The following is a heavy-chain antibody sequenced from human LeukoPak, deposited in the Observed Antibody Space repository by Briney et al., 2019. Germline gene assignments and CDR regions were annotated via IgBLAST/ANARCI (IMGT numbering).Heavy chain of an antibody. CDR1: GFTFSDYS. Sequence: PGGSLRLSCAASGFTFSDYSMNWVRQAPGKGLEWVSSISDDSNYIYYADSVKGRFTISRDNAKNSLYLQMNSLRAEDTAVYYCAGVNYYDSSGHFDYWGQGTLVTVSS. D-gene: IGHD3-22*01. CDR3: AGVNYYDSSGHFDY. V-gene: IGHV3-21*01. CDR2: ISDDSNYI. J-gene: IGHJ4*02.